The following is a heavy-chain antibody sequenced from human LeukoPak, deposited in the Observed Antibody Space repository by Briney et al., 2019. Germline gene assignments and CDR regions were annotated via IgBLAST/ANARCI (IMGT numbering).Heavy chain of an antibody. Sequence: GGSLRLSCAASGFTFDDCGMSWVRQAPGKGLEWVSGINWNGGSTGYADSVKGRFTISRDNAKNSLYLQMNSLRAEDTALYYCARGMGNYVSFDYWGQGTLVTVSS. CDR3: ARGMGNYVSFDY. J-gene: IGHJ4*02. CDR2: INWNGGST. CDR1: GFTFDDCG. D-gene: IGHD1-7*01. V-gene: IGHV3-20*04.